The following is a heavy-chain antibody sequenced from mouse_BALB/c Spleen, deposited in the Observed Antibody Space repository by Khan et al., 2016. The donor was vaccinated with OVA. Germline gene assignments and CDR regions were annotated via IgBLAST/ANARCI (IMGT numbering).Heavy chain of an antibody. CDR3: ARLYAMDY. J-gene: IGHJ4*01. V-gene: IGHV5-6-5*01. CDR2: ISSGGNT. Sequence: EVELVESGGGLVKPGGSLKLSCVASGFTFSSYAMSWIRQIPEKGLEWVASISSGGNTYYPDSVKGRFTISRDNARNILYLQMSSLRSEDTAMYYCARLYAMDYWGQGTSVTVSS. CDR1: GFTFSSYA.